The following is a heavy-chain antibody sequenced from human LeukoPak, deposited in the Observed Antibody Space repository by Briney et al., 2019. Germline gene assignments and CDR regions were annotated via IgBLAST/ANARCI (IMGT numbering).Heavy chain of an antibody. J-gene: IGHJ6*03. CDR2: IYYSGST. D-gene: IGHD3-10*01. Sequence: PSETLSLTCTVSGGSISSSSYYWGWIRQPPGKGLEWIGSIYYSGSTYYNPSLKSRVTISVDTSKNQFSLKLSSVTAADTAVYYCTRVYGSGSYYNGYYYYYMDVWGKGTTVTVSS. V-gene: IGHV4-39*01. CDR1: GGSISSSSYY. CDR3: TRVYGSGSYYNGYYYYYMDV.